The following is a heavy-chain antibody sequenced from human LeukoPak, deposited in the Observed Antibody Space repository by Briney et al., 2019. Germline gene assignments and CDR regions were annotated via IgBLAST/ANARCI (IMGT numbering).Heavy chain of an antibody. CDR1: GFTFSDYY. Sequence: GSLRLSCAASGFTFSDYYMSWIRQAPGKGLEWVSYISSSGSTIYYADSVKGRFTISRDNAKNSLYLQMNSLRAEDTAVYYCARDQAGYSYAGADAFDIWGQGTMVTVSS. J-gene: IGHJ3*02. CDR3: ARDQAGYSYAGADAFDI. D-gene: IGHD5-18*01. CDR2: ISSSGSTI. V-gene: IGHV3-11*04.